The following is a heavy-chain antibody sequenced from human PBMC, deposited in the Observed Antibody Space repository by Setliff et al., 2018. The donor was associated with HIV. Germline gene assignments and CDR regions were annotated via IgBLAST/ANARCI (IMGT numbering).Heavy chain of an antibody. Sequence: ASVKVSCKASGFIFTNYGISWVRQAPGQGLEWMGWITGYNGNTNYAEKFQGRVTMTIDTSTSTAYLELRSLRSDDTAVYYCARVGPESLPYTWDDEADTFDIWGQGTMVTVSS. CDR3: ARVGPESLPYTWDDEADTFDI. CDR1: GFIFTNYG. J-gene: IGHJ3*02. D-gene: IGHD1-1*01. V-gene: IGHV1-18*01. CDR2: ITGYNGNT.